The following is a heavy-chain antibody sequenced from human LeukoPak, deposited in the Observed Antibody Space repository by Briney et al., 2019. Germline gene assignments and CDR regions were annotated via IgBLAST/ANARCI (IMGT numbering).Heavy chain of an antibody. D-gene: IGHD2-2*02. V-gene: IGHV3-23*01. CDR2: IGGSGDST. Sequence: PGGSLRLSCAASGFSFSSYGMSWVRQAPGKGLECVSTIGGSGDSTHYADSVKGRFIISRDNSKNTLYLQMNSLRAEDTALYYCAKVGRGYCRSFTCYNDFWGQGTPVTVSS. CDR1: GFSFSSYG. CDR3: AKVGRGYCRSFTCYNDF. J-gene: IGHJ4*02.